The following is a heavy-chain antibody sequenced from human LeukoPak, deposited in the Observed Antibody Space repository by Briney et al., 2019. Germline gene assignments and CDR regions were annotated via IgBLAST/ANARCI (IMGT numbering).Heavy chain of an antibody. Sequence: GGSLRLSCAASGFTFSSYAMSWVRQAPGKGLEWVSVIYSGGSTYYADSVKGRFTISRDNSKNTLYLQMNSLRAEDTAVYYCARVPAGLFWNYYGMDVWGQGTTVTVSS. CDR3: ARVPAGLFWNYYGMDV. J-gene: IGHJ6*02. V-gene: IGHV3-53*01. CDR1: GFTFSSYA. D-gene: IGHD3-3*01. CDR2: IYSGGST.